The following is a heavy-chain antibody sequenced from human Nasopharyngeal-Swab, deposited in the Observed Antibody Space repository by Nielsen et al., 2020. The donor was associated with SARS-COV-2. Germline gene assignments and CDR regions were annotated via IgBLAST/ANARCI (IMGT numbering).Heavy chain of an antibody. D-gene: IGHD5-12*01. J-gene: IGHJ5*02. CDR3: ARDFRGYSGYDPRLNLFDP. Sequence: WIRQPDGKGLEWVSYISSSGSTIYYADSVKGRFTISRDNAKNSLYLQMHSLRAEDTAVYYCARDFRGYSGYDPRLNLFDPWGQGTLVTVSS. CDR2: ISSSGSTI. V-gene: IGHV3-11*04.